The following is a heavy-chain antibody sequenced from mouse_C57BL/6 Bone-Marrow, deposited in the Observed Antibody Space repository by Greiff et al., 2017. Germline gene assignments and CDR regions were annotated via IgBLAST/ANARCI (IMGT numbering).Heavy chain of an antibody. CDR1: GYTFTSYW. D-gene: IGHD3-3*01. V-gene: IGHV1-69*01. J-gene: IGHJ2*01. Sequence: QVQLKQPGAELVMSRASVKLSCKASGYTFTSYWMHWVKLMPGQGLSWIGEIDPSVSYTNYNQKFKGKSTWTVDKSSSTASMQLSSLTSEDAAVYYCAREGFYYFDYWGQGTTLTVSS. CDR2: IDPSVSYT. CDR3: AREGFYYFDY.